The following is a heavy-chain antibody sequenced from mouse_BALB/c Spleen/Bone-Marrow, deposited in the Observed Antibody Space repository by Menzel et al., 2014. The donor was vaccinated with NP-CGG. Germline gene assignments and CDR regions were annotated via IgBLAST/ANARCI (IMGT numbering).Heavy chain of an antibody. J-gene: IGHJ3*01. Sequence: EVKLMESGGGLVQPGGSLKLSCAASGFDFSRYWMTWVRQAPGKGLEWIGEINPASSTINCTPSLKDKFIISRDNAKNTLYLQMSKVRSEDTALYYCAKNYYYGYVAYWGQETLVTVSA. CDR2: INPASSTI. CDR3: AKNYYYGYVAY. D-gene: IGHD1-2*01. CDR1: GFDFSRYW. V-gene: IGHV4-1*02.